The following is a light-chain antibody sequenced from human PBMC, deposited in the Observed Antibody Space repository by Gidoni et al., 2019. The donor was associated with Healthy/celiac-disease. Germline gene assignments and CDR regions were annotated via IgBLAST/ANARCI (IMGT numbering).Light chain of an antibody. Sequence: PATLSVSPGERATLSCRASQSVSSNLAWYQQKPGQAPRLLIYGASTRATGIPARFSGSGSGTEFTLTISSLQSEDCAVYYCQQYNNWPPWTFGQGTKVEIK. CDR1: QSVSSN. V-gene: IGKV3-15*01. CDR2: GAS. J-gene: IGKJ1*01. CDR3: QQYNNWPPWT.